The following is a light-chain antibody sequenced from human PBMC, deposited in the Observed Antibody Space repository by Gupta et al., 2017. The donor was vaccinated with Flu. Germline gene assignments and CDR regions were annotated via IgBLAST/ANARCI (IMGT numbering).Light chain of an antibody. CDR2: ECS. Sequence: QSALTQPAPFSRSPGQSIPISCPGTSRDVGSYNLVSWYQQHPGKAPKLMIYECSKRTSGVTNLLSGSQTGITASLTSYGLQAEDEADYYCCSYAVSSTWVFGGGTKLTVL. CDR1: SRDVGSYNL. J-gene: IGLJ3*02. V-gene: IGLV2-23*01. CDR3: CSYAVSSTWV.